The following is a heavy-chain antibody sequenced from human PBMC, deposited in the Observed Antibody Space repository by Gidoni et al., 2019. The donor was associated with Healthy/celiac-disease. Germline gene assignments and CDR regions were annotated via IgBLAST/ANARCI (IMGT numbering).Heavy chain of an antibody. D-gene: IGHD2-15*01. CDR2: ISYDGSNK. Sequence: QVQLVESGGGVVQPGRSLRLSCAAPGFTFSRYAMHWVRQAPGKGLEWVAVISYDGSNKYYADSVKGRFTISRDNSKNTLYLQMNSLRAEDTAVYYCARRYCSGGSCKTGYFDYWGQGTLVTVSS. CDR3: ARRYCSGGSCKTGYFDY. V-gene: IGHV3-30-3*01. J-gene: IGHJ4*02. CDR1: GFTFSRYA.